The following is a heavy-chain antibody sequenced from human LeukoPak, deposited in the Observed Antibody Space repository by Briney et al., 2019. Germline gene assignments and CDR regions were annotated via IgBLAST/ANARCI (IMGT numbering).Heavy chain of an antibody. CDR2: INHSGST. V-gene: IGHV4-34*01. CDR3: ARGGQGLYYFDY. J-gene: IGHJ4*02. CDR1: GGSFSGYY. Sequence: SETLSLTCAVYGGSFSGYYWSWIHQPPGKGLEWIGEINHSGSTNYNPSLKSRVTISVDTSKNQFSLKLSSVTAADTAVYYCARGGQGLYYFDYWGQGTLVTVSS.